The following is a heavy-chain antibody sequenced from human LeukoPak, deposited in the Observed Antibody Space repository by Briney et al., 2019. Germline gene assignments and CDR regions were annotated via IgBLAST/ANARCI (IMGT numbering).Heavy chain of an antibody. CDR3: ARGRFELPF. D-gene: IGHD2-15*01. CDR1: NGSISNYY. V-gene: IGHV4-59*01. Sequence: SETLSLTCAISNGSISNYYWSWIRQPPGKGLESIGYIYYSGGTNYNPSFKSRATISIDTSRIQFSLSLNSVTAADTAVYDSARGRFELPFWGQGTLVTVSS. J-gene: IGHJ4*02. CDR2: IYYSGGT.